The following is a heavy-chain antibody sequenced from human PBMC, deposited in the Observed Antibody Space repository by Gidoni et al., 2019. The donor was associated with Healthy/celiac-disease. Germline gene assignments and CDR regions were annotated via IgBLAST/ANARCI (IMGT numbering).Heavy chain of an antibody. V-gene: IGHV3-53*01. J-gene: IGHJ5*02. CDR1: GFTVSSNY. CDR3: ARDRGIAAAAGWFDP. CDR2: IYSGGST. Sequence: EVQLVASGGGLIHPGVSLRLSCAASGFTVSSNYMSWVRQAPGKGLARVSVIYSGGSTYYADSVKGRFTISRDNSKNTLYLQMNSLRAEDTAVYYCARDRGIAAAAGWFDPWGQGTLVTVSS. D-gene: IGHD6-13*01.